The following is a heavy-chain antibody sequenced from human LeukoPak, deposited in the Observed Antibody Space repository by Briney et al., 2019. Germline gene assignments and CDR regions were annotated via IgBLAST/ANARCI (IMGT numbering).Heavy chain of an antibody. D-gene: IGHD6-13*01. Sequence: PSETLSLTCAVYGGSFSGYYWSWIRQPPGKGLEWIGEINHSGSTNYNPSLESRVTISVDTSKNQFSLKLSTVTAADTAVYYCALAAAGTRGGIDYWGQGTLVTVSS. CDR1: GGSFSGYY. V-gene: IGHV4-34*01. CDR2: INHSGST. J-gene: IGHJ4*02. CDR3: ALAAAGTRGGIDY.